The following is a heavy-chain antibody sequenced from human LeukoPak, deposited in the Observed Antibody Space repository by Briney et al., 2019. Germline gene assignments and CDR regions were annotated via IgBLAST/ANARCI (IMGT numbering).Heavy chain of an antibody. Sequence: PSETLSLTCSVSGGLISGSGHYWTWTRQHPGGGLEWLGFIHPGGTIYYKPSLSSRLTISADTSKNQMSLKLSSVTAADTAVYYCSTGGDTAKGGDSWGQGTMVTVSS. CDR3: STGGDTAKGGDS. V-gene: IGHV4-31*03. CDR2: IHPGGTI. J-gene: IGHJ4*02. D-gene: IGHD5-18*01. CDR1: GGLISGSGHY.